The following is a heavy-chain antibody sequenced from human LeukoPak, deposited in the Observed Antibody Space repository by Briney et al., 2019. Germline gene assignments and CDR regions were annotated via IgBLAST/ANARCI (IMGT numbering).Heavy chain of an antibody. Sequence: PSQTPSLTCTVSGGSISSYYWSWIRQPPGKGLEWIGYIYYSGSTNYNPSLKSRVTISVDTSKNQFSLKLSSVTAADTAVYYCASTSWGYFDYWGQGTLVTVSS. J-gene: IGHJ4*02. D-gene: IGHD3-16*01. CDR3: ASTSWGYFDY. CDR2: IYYSGST. V-gene: IGHV4-59*01. CDR1: GGSISSYY.